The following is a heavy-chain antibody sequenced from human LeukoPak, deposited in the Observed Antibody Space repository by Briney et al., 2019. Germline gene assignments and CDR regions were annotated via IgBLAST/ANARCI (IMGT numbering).Heavy chain of an antibody. J-gene: IGHJ6*03. CDR3: ARGTYSSGWSNYYYYMDV. V-gene: IGHV4-34*01. Sequence: PSETLSLTCAVYGGSFSGYYWSWIRQPPGKGLEWIGEINHSGSTNYNPSLKSRVTISVDTTKNQFSLKLSSVTAADTAVYYCARGTYSSGWSNYYYYMDVWGKGTTDTVSS. CDR2: INHSGST. D-gene: IGHD6-19*01. CDR1: GGSFSGYY.